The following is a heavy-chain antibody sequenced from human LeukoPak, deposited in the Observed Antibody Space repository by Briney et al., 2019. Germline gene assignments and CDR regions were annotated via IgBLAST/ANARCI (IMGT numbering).Heavy chain of an antibody. V-gene: IGHV4-31*03. CDR1: GDSISSGGYY. Sequence: SETLSLTCTVSGDSISSGGYYWNWIRQHPGKGLEWIGYIYYSGSTYYNPSLKSRVTISVDTSENQFSLKLSSVTAADTAVYYCARALRLNGDYGYRVPFYHHWGQGTLVTVSS. CDR3: ARALRLNGDYGYRVPFYHH. J-gene: IGHJ1*01. D-gene: IGHD4-17*01. CDR2: IYYSGST.